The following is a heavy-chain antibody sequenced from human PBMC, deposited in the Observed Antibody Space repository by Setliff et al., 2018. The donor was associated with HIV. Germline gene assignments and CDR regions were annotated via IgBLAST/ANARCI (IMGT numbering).Heavy chain of an antibody. J-gene: IGHJ6*02. CDR1: GFTFSSFS. Sequence: PGGSLRLSCVASGFTFSSFSINWVRQAPGKGLEWVSYISSTSTTIYYADSVKGRFTISRDNAKNSLYLQMNSLRAEDTAVYYCARSGPSGYYYYYGMDVWGQGTTVTVSS. V-gene: IGHV3-48*04. CDR3: ARSGPSGYYYYYGMDV. D-gene: IGHD1-26*01. CDR2: ISSTSTTI.